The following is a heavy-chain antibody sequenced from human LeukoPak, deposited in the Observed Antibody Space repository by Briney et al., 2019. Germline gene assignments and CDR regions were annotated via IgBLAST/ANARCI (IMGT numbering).Heavy chain of an antibody. D-gene: IGHD2-15*01. Sequence: GGSLRLSCAGSGFIFSDCAIHWVRQASGKGLEWVGRIDTRDKSSATAYAASVRGRFTTSSDDSKSTAYLQMSGLKSEDTAVYFCTRDGGSWSHLDFWGQGALVTVSS. CDR3: TRDGGSWSHLDF. CDR2: IDTRDKSSAT. CDR1: GFIFSDCA. V-gene: IGHV3-73*01. J-gene: IGHJ4*02.